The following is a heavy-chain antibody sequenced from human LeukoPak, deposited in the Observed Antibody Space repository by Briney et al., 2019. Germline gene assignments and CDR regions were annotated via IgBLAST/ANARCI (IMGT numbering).Heavy chain of an antibody. Sequence: ASVKVSCKASGYTFTNYGITWVRQAPGQGLEWMGWISGYNGDTKYAQKVQAGVTMTTDTSTSTAYMELRSLRSDDTAVYYCARGGSAYPDYWGQGTLVTVSS. CDR2: ISGYNGDT. J-gene: IGHJ4*02. V-gene: IGHV1-18*01. D-gene: IGHD3-3*01. CDR1: GYTFTNYG. CDR3: ARGGSAYPDY.